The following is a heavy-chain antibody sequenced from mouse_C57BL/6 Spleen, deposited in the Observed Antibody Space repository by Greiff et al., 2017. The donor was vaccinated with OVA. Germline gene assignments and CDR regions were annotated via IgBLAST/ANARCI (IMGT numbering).Heavy chain of an antibody. CDR2: ISSGGSYT. Sequence: EVQVVESGGDLVKPGGSLKLSCAASGFTFSSYGMSWVRQTPDKRLEWVATISSGGSYTYYPDSVKGRFTISRDNAKNTLYLQMSSLKSEDTAMYYCARQDGYYYGSSYWYFDVWGTGTTVTVSS. J-gene: IGHJ1*03. CDR1: GFTFSSYG. V-gene: IGHV5-6*01. CDR3: ARQDGYYYGSSYWYFDV. D-gene: IGHD1-1*01.